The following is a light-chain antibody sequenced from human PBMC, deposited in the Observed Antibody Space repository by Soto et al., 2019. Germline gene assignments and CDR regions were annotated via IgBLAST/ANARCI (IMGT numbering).Light chain of an antibody. Sequence: QSALTQPASVSWSPGQSITISCTGTISDVGSYNLVSWYQQHPGKAPKLMIYEVSKRPSGNANRFSGSKSGNTASLTISGLQAEDEADYYCCSYAGSRGWVFGGGTKLTVL. CDR1: ISDVGSYNL. CDR2: EVS. V-gene: IGLV2-23*02. CDR3: CSYAGSRGWV. J-gene: IGLJ3*02.